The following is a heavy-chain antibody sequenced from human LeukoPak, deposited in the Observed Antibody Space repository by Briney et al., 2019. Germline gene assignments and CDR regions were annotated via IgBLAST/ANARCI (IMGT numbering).Heavy chain of an antibody. CDR1: GGSISSSSYY. J-gene: IGHJ3*02. D-gene: IGHD3-16*01. V-gene: IGHV4-39*07. Sequence: PSETLSLTCTVSGGSISSSSYYWGWIRQPPGKGLEWSGSIYYSGSTYYNPSLKSRVTISVDTSKNQFSLKLSSVTAADTAVYYCARDGDDDEYYDYVWGTRAFDIWGQGTMVTVSS. CDR2: IYYSGST. CDR3: ARDGDDDEYYDYVWGTRAFDI.